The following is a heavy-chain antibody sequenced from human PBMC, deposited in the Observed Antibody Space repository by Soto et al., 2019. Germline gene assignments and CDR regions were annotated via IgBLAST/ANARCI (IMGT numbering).Heavy chain of an antibody. CDR3: ARRGYYDRSGFLDY. V-gene: IGHV4-59*08. D-gene: IGHD3-22*01. J-gene: IGHJ4*02. CDR1: GGSISSYY. CDR2: IYYSGST. Sequence: PSETLSLTCTVSGGSISSYYWSWIRQPPGKGLEWIGYIYYSGSTNYTPSLKSRVTISVDTSKNQFSLKLSSVTAAVTAVYYCARRGYYDRSGFLDYWGQGTLVTVSS.